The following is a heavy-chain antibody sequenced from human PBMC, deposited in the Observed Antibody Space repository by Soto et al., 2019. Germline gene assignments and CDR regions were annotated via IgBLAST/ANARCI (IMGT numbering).Heavy chain of an antibody. Sequence: EVQLVESGGGLVQPGGSLRLSCAASGFSFSSYWMHWILQAPGKGLVWVSRIKSDGSSTTYADPVKGRFTISRDNAKNTLYLQMNSLRAEDTAVYYCATRSSLRPFHIWGQGTMVTVST. CDR1: GFSFSSYW. CDR3: ATRSSLRPFHI. J-gene: IGHJ3*02. CDR2: IKSDGSST. D-gene: IGHD1-26*01. V-gene: IGHV3-74*01.